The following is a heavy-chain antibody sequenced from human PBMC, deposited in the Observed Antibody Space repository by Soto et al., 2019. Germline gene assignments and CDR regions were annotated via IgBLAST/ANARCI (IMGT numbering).Heavy chain of an antibody. Sequence: PGGSLRLSCAASGFTVTNAWMNWVRQAPGKGLEWVANIKQDGSEKYYVDSVKGRFTISRDNAKNSLYLQMDSLRAEDTAVYYCARDSHMDILLWFGYFDYWGQGTLVTVSS. CDR1: GFTVTNAW. D-gene: IGHD3-10*01. V-gene: IGHV3-7*03. J-gene: IGHJ4*02. CDR3: ARDSHMDILLWFGYFDY. CDR2: IKQDGSEK.